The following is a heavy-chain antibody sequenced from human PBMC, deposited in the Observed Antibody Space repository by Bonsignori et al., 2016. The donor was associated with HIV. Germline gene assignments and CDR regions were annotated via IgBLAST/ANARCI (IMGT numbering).Heavy chain of an antibody. V-gene: IGHV4-39*07. D-gene: IGHD3-9*01. CDR1: GGSISSSSYY. CDR2: IYYSGST. CDR3: ARRHYDILTAFDY. Sequence: SETLSLTCTVSGGSISSSSYYWGWIRQPPGKGLEWIGSIYYSGSTYYNPSLKSRVTISVDTSKNQFSLKLSSVTAADTAVYYCARRHYDILTAFDYWGQGTLVTVSS. J-gene: IGHJ4*02.